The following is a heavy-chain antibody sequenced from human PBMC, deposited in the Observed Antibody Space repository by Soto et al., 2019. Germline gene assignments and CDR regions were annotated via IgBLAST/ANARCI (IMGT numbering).Heavy chain of an antibody. V-gene: IGHV1-24*01. CDR2: FDPEDGET. CDR3: ATDSQQLVPGYYYYGVDV. J-gene: IGHJ6*02. D-gene: IGHD6-13*01. CDR1: GYTLTELS. Sequence: AASVKVSCKVSGYTLTELSMHWVRQAPGKGLEWMGGFDPEDGETIYAQKFQGRVTMTEDTSTDTAYMELSSLRSEDTAVYYCATDSQQLVPGYYYYGVDVWGQGTTVTVSS.